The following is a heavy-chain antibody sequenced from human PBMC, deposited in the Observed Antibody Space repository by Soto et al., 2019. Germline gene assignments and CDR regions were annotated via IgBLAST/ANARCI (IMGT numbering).Heavy chain of an antibody. V-gene: IGHV3-13*04. CDR1: GFTFSSYD. Sequence: EVQLVESGGGLVQPGGSLRLSCAASGFTFSSYDMHWVRQATGKGLEWVSAIGTAGDTYYPGSVKCRFTISRENAKNSLYLQMNSRRAGDTAVYYCARGGAAGDYYYYGMDVWGQGTTVTVSS. D-gene: IGHD6-13*01. CDR2: IGTAGDT. J-gene: IGHJ6*02. CDR3: ARGGAAGDYYYYGMDV.